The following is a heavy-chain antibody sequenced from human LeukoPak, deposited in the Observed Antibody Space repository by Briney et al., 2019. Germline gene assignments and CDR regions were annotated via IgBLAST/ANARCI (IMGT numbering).Heavy chain of an antibody. J-gene: IGHJ6*02. CDR3: ARDLPYYDFWSGYSASYYYYGMDV. CDR2: IKEDGSVK. V-gene: IGHV3-7*01. CDR1: EFTFSSYS. D-gene: IGHD3-3*01. Sequence: GGSLRLSCAASEFTFSSYSMNWVRQAPGKGLEWVANIKEDGSVKNYVDSVRGRFTVSRDNAKNSLYLQMNSLRAEDTAVYYCARDLPYYDFWSGYSASYYYYGMDVWGQGTTVTVSS.